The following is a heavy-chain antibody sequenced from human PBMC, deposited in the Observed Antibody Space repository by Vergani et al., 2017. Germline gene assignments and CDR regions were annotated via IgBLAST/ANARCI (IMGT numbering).Heavy chain of an antibody. J-gene: IGHJ3*02. CDR1: GGSISSGSYF. CDR2: IYTSGST. Sequence: QVQLQESGPGLVKPSQTLTLTCTVSGGSISSGSYFWSWIRQPAGKELEWIGRIYTSGSTNYNPSLKSRVTMSVDTSKNQFSLKLSSVTAADTAVYYCARVGARVAFDSWGQGTMVTVSS. V-gene: IGHV4-61*02. CDR3: ARVGARVAFDS. D-gene: IGHD1-26*01.